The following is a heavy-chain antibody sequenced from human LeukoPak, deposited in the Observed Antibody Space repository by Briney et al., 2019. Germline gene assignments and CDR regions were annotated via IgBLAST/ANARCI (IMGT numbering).Heavy chain of an antibody. CDR2: INLRGTT. CDR1: GGSFTTYY. V-gene: IGHV4-34*01. Sequence: PSETLSLTCAVYGGSFTTYYGTWIRQPPGKGLEWIGEINLRGTTNYNPSLKSRVTISLDTSKNQFSLKLSSVTAADTAVYYCARSEAYYFDYWGQGTLVTVSS. J-gene: IGHJ4*02. CDR3: ARSEAYYFDY.